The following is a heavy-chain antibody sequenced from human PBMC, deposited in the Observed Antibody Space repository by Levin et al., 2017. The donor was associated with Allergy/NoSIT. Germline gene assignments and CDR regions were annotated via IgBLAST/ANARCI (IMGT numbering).Heavy chain of an antibody. CDR1: GFTFSSYA. CDR2: ISGSGGST. D-gene: IGHD1-26*01. CDR3: AKRREGLGELLRWEYFDL. J-gene: IGHJ2*01. Sequence: GGSLRLSCAASGFTFSSYAMSWVRQAPGKGLEWVSAISGSGGSTYYADSVKGRFTISRDNSKNTLYLQMNSLRAEDTAVYYCAKRREGLGELLRWEYFDLWGRGTLVTVSS. V-gene: IGHV3-23*01.